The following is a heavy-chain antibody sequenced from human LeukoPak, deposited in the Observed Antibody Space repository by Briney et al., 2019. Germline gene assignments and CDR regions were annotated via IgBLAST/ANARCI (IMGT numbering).Heavy chain of an antibody. Sequence: SDTLSLTCSIYGYSITNGYYWGWIRQAPGKGLQWIGSVYHSGRANYNPSFKSRATISADTSKNQFSLKLRSVTAPDTAVYYCARALGNYGSGRRNYYMDVWGKGTTVTVSS. CDR3: ARALGNYGSGRRNYYMDV. CDR1: GYSITNGYY. V-gene: IGHV4-38-2*02. J-gene: IGHJ6*03. D-gene: IGHD3-10*01. CDR2: VYHSGRA.